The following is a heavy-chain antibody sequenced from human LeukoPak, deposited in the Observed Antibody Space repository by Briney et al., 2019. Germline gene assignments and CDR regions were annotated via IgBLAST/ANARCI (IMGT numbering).Heavy chain of an antibody. CDR1: GFTFSSYE. V-gene: IGHV3-48*03. D-gene: IGHD1-26*01. Sequence: GGSLRLSCAASGFTFSSYEMNWVRQAPGKGLEWASYISSSGSTIYYADSVKGRFTISRDNAKNSLYLQMNSLRAEDTAVYYCARDSGSRLRGFDYWGQGTLVTVSS. CDR2: ISSSGSTI. CDR3: ARDSGSRLRGFDY. J-gene: IGHJ4*02.